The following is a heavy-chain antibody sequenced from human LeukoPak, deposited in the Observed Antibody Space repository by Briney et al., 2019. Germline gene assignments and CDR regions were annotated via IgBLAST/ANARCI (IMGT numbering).Heavy chain of an antibody. Sequence: SETLSLTCAVYGGSFSGYYWSWIRQPPGKGLEWIGEINHSGSNNYNPSLKSRITISVDTSKNQFSLKLSSVTAADTAVYYCARGPVGYTDYWGQGTLVTVSS. J-gene: IGHJ4*02. D-gene: IGHD3-16*02. CDR2: INHSGSN. CDR1: GGSFSGYY. CDR3: ARGPVGYTDY. V-gene: IGHV4-34*01.